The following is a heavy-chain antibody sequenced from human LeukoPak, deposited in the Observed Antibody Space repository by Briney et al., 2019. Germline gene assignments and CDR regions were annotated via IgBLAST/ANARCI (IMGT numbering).Heavy chain of an antibody. J-gene: IGHJ3*01. CDR3: ARDPVPEF. CDR1: AFSFSSYS. V-gene: IGHV3-53*01. Sequence: PGGSLRLSCAASAFSFSSYSMNWVRQAPGKGLECVSVISAVGDTNYADSVKGRFTMSRDISKNTVYLQMNSLRADDTAVYYCARDPVPEFWGQGTKVTVSS. CDR2: ISAVGDT. D-gene: IGHD1-14*01.